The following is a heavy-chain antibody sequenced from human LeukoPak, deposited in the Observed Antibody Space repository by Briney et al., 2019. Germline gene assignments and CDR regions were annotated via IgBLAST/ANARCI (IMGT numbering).Heavy chain of an antibody. CDR2: IYHSGST. D-gene: IGHD3-10*01. Sequence: SETLSLTCTVSGGSISGYYWNWIRQPPGKGLEWIGTIYHSGSTYYNPSLKSRVSISVDTSKNQFSLKLSSVTAADTAVYYCARGPRQAYGSGSYYYPWGQGNLVTVSS. V-gene: IGHV4-38-2*02. J-gene: IGHJ5*02. CDR1: GGSISGYY. CDR3: ARGPRQAYGSGSYYYP.